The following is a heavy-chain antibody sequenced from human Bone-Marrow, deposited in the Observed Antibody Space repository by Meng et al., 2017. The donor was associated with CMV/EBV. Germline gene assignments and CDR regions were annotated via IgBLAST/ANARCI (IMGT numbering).Heavy chain of an antibody. J-gene: IGHJ4*02. CDR1: GFTFSSAW. D-gene: IGHD3-3*01. CDR3: TTDMAETITNVGGVITYFDH. V-gene: IGHV3-15*04. CDR2: IESYSDGGTT. Sequence: GGSLRLSCAASGFTFSSAWMSWVRQVPGKGLEWVGRIESYSDGGTTEYAAPVKGRFTISRDDSKKRLFLHMNSLKTEDTAVYYCTTDMAETITNVGGVITYFDHWGQGTRVTVSS.